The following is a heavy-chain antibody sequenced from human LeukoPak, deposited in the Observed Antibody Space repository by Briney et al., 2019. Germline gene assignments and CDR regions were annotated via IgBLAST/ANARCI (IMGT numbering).Heavy chain of an antibody. CDR3: ARLLSYTKQRAYSSSSIGTSWSDY. V-gene: IGHV4-39*01. Sequence: SETLSLTCTDSAGSISSSSYYWGWIRQPPGKGLEWIGSIYYSGSTYYNPSLKSRVTISVDTSKNQFSLKLSSVTAADTAVYYCARLLSYTKQRAYSSSSIGTSWSDYWGQGTLVTVSS. CDR2: IYYSGST. CDR1: AGSISSSSYY. J-gene: IGHJ4*02. D-gene: IGHD6-6*01.